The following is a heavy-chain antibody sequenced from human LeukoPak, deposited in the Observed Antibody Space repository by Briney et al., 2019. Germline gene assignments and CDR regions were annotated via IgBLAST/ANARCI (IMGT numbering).Heavy chain of an antibody. CDR3: ARQTGSGLFILP. Sequence: PSETLSLTCTVSGDSLSSSSYYWGWIRQPPGKGLEWIGSIYYSGNTYYNASLKSQVSISIDTSKNQFSLRLTSVTAADTAVYYCARQTGSGLFILPGGQGTLVTVSS. CDR2: IYYSGNT. V-gene: IGHV4-39*01. J-gene: IGHJ4*02. D-gene: IGHD3/OR15-3a*01. CDR1: GDSLSSSSYY.